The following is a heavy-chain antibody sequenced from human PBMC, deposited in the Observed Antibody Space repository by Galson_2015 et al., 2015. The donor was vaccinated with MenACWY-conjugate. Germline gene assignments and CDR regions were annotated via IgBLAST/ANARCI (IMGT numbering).Heavy chain of an antibody. CDR1: GFTFNKYA. CDR2: ISAAGRGT. V-gene: IGHV3-23*01. D-gene: IGHD1-1*01. Sequence: SLRLSCAASGFTFNKYAMSWVRQAPGKGLEWVSAISAAGRGTYYADSVKGRFTISRGNSENTMYLQMNSLRAEDTAVYYCAKEFMVATGKQQERGYFQHWGPGTLVTVPS. CDR3: AKEFMVATGKQQERGYFQH. J-gene: IGHJ1*01.